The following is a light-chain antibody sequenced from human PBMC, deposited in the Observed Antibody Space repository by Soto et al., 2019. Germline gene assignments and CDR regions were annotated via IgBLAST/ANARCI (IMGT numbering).Light chain of an antibody. CDR1: QSVRDTY. J-gene: IGKJ1*01. V-gene: IGKV3-20*01. CDR2: DTS. CDR3: QQYGSSPGT. Sequence: EIVLTQSPGTLSLSPGERATLSCRASQSVRDTYFAWYQQKPGQAPSLLIYDTSTRATGVPDRFSGSGSGTDFALIISRVEPDDFAVYFCQQYGSSPGTFGQGTKVEI.